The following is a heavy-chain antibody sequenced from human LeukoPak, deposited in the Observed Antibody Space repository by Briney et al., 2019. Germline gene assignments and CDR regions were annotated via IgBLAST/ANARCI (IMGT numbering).Heavy chain of an antibody. Sequence: SETLSLTCTVSGGSISGSSSYWGWIRQPPGKGLEWIGSIYYSGSTYYNPSLKSRVTISVDTSKNQFSLKLSSVTAADTAVYYCARRITGTTSDSFDSWGKGTLVTVSS. V-gene: IGHV4-39*01. D-gene: IGHD1-20*01. CDR2: IYYSGST. J-gene: IGHJ4*02. CDR3: ARRITGTTSDSFDS. CDR1: GGSISGSSSY.